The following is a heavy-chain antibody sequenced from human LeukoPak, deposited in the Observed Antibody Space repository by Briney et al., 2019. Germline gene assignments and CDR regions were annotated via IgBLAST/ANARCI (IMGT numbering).Heavy chain of an antibody. J-gene: IGHJ4*02. CDR2: IDGGGDAT. CDR3: APPMTVRFAS. CDR1: GFTFNNYA. D-gene: IGHD3-10*01. V-gene: IGHV3-23*01. Sequence: GGSLRLSCAASGFTFNNYAMGWVRQPPGKGLEWLSAIDGGGDATKYADSVKGRFTISRDNSKNTLYLQMNGLRAEDTAVYYCAPPMTVRFASWGQETPVTVSS.